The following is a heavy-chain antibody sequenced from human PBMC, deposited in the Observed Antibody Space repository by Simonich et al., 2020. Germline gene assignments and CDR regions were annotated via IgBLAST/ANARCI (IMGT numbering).Heavy chain of an antibody. Sequence: EVQLVESGGGLVQPGRSVRLSCAASGFTFDDYAMHWVRQAPGRGMEWVAGMSWNIGSIGYADSVKGRFTIARDNAKNSLYLQVNSLRAEDTALYYCAKDGGYCTNGVCYYFDYWGQGTLVTVSS. CDR3: AKDGGYCTNGVCYYFDY. CDR1: GFTFDDYA. J-gene: IGHJ4*02. D-gene: IGHD2-8*01. CDR2: MSWNIGSI. V-gene: IGHV3-9*01.